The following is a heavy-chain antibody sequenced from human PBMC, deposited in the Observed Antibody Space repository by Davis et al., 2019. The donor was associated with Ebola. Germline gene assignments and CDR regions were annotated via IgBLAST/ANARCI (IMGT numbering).Heavy chain of an antibody. V-gene: IGHV3-66*04. D-gene: IGHD6-19*01. CDR2: MYTACTSRCT. Sequence: GESLKISCAASGFSVPRTYVSWVRQAPGKGLEWVSVMYTACTSRCTDYADSVKGRFIVSRDNSKNTVFLEMNSLRAEDTAVYYCARHYSTVWYHYDYFDYWGRGVLVTVSS. CDR1: GFSVPRTY. J-gene: IGHJ4*02. CDR3: ARHYSTVWYHYDYFDY.